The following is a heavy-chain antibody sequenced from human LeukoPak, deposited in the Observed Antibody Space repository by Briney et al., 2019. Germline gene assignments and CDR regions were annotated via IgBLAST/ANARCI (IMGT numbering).Heavy chain of an antibody. J-gene: IGHJ4*02. CDR3: ARDLDSSGYKGDY. D-gene: IGHD3-22*01. CDR1: GFTFSSYG. CDR2: ISYDGNIK. V-gene: IGHV3-30*03. Sequence: PGRSLRLSCAASGFTFSSYGMHWVRQAPGKGLEWVAVISYDGNIKYSADSVKGRFTISRDNSKNTLYLQMDSLKPEDTAVYYCARDLDSSGYKGDYWGQGTLVTVSS.